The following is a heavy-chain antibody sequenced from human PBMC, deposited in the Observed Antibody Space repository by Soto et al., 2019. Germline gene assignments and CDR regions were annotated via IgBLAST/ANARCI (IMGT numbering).Heavy chain of an antibody. CDR1: GDSISSGDYY. CDR3: ARDLWGYCGTDCYPLDV. J-gene: IGHJ6*02. Sequence: PSETLSLTCTVSGDSISSGDYYWSWIRQHPGKGLEWIGYMYNTGSTVYNPSFKSRVTISVDTSKNQFSLKLNSVTAADTAVYYCARDLWGYCGTDCYPLDVWGQGTTVT. D-gene: IGHD2-21*02. V-gene: IGHV4-61*08. CDR2: MYNTGST.